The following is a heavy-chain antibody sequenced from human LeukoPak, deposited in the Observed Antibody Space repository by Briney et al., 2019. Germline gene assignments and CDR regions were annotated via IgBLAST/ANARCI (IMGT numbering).Heavy chain of an antibody. CDR3: GRDVVLGSGSVDY. V-gene: IGHV3-74*01. Sequence: GGSLRLSCAASGFTFTNHWMHWVRQAPGKGLVWVSRIRGDGGDTSYADSVRGRFTISRDNAKNTLYLQMDSLGAEDTAVYYCGRDVVLGSGSVDYWGQGVLVTVSS. J-gene: IGHJ4*02. CDR1: GFTFTNHW. D-gene: IGHD3-10*01. CDR2: IRGDGGDT.